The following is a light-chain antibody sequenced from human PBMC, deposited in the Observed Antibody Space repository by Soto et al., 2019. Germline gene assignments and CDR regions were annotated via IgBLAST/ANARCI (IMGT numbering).Light chain of an antibody. CDR1: SSDVGAYTY. V-gene: IGLV2-14*01. CDR3: TSYTNNITPYV. Sequence: QSALTQPASVSGSPGQSITISCAGTSSDVGAYTYVSWYQQHPGKAPKLMIYDVSNRPSGVSNRFSGSKSGNTAFLIISGLQAEDEADYYCTSYTNNITPYVFRGGTKDTV. J-gene: IGLJ1*01. CDR2: DVS.